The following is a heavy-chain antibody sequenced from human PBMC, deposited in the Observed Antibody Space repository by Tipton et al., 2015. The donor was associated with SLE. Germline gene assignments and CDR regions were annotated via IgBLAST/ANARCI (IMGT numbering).Heavy chain of an antibody. Sequence: LRLSCTVSGGSISSYYWSWIRQPPGKGLEWIGYIYYSGSTNYNPSLKSRVTISVDTSKNQFSLKLSSVTAADTAVYYCARGRYSSSSVYCYYYVDVWGKGTTVTVSS. CDR3: ARGRYSSSSVYCYYYVDV. D-gene: IGHD6-6*01. J-gene: IGHJ6*03. V-gene: IGHV4-59*01. CDR1: GGSISSYY. CDR2: IYYSGST.